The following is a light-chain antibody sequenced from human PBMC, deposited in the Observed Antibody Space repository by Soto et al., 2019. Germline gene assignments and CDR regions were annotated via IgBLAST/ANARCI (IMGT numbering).Light chain of an antibody. Sequence: ERVMTQSPATLSVSPGERATLSCRASQSVGSNLAWYQQKPGQAPRLLIFGASSRATGVPARFSGSGSGTKFTLTINSLQSEDFAVYFCQQYDNLPLTFGPGTKV. CDR2: GAS. CDR1: QSVGSN. V-gene: IGKV3-15*01. CDR3: QQYDNLPLT. J-gene: IGKJ3*01.